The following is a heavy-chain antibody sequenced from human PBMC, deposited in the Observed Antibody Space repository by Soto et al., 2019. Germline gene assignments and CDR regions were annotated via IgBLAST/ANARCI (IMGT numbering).Heavy chain of an antibody. CDR3: ARDRPREEYSSGLVPYYYYYYGMDV. CDR2: INPSGGST. J-gene: IGHJ6*02. CDR1: GYTFTSYY. D-gene: IGHD6-19*01. Sequence: ASVKVSCKASGYTFTSYYMHWVRQAPGQGLEWMGIINPSGGSTSYAQKFQGRVTMTRDTSTSTVYMELSSLRSEDTAAYYCARDRPREEYSSGLVPYYYYYYGMDVWGHGTTVTVSS. V-gene: IGHV1-46*01.